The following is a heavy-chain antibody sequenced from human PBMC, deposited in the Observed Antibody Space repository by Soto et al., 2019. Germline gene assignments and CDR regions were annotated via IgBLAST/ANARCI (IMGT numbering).Heavy chain of an antibody. Sequence: QVQLQESGPGLVKPSETLSVTCTVSGGSLSSYYWSWIRQPPGKGLEWIGYIYYSGGTNYNPSHKSRVTITVDTSKNQSSLKLSSVTAADTAVYYCARTPGLGWFDPWGQGTLVTVSS. CDR1: GGSLSSYY. J-gene: IGHJ5*02. V-gene: IGHV4-59*01. D-gene: IGHD3-16*01. CDR2: IYYSGGT. CDR3: ARTPGLGWFDP.